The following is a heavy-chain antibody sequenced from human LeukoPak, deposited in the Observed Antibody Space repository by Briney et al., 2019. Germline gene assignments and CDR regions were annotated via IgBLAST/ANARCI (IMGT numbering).Heavy chain of an antibody. J-gene: IGHJ4*02. V-gene: IGHV1-2*02. Sequence: ASVKVSCKASGYTFTGYYMHWVRQAPGQGLEWMGWINPSNGDTNYAQNFQGRVTMTRDTYISTAFMDLSSLRFDDTAVYYCARGYYYGSGSSTGGYWGQGTLVTVSS. CDR2: INPSNGDT. CDR3: ARGYYYGSGSSTGGY. D-gene: IGHD3-10*01. CDR1: GYTFTGYY.